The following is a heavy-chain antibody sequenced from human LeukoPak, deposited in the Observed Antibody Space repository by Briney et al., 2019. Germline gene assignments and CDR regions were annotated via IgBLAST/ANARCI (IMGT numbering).Heavy chain of an antibody. CDR3: ARVAAEVVGVPGAIGFGWLRRDYYYMDV. J-gene: IGHJ6*03. D-gene: IGHD2-2*02. Sequence: ASVKVSCKASGYTFTGYYMHWVRQAPGQGLEWMGWINPNSGGTNYAQKLQGRVTMTTDTSTSTAYMELRSLRSDDTAVYYCARVAAEVVGVPGAIGFGWLRRDYYYMDVWGKGTTVTVSS. CDR2: INPNSGGT. V-gene: IGHV1-2*02. CDR1: GYTFTGYY.